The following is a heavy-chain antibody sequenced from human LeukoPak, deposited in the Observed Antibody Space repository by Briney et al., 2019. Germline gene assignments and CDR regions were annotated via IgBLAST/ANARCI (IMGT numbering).Heavy chain of an antibody. Sequence: GGSLRLSCAASGFTFSRYSFNWVRQAPGKGLEWVSYISSSGSTIYYADSVKGRFTISRDNAKNSLYLQMNSLRAEDTAVYYCAELGITMIGGVWGKGTTVTISS. D-gene: IGHD3-10*02. J-gene: IGHJ6*04. CDR1: GFTFSRYS. CDR2: ISSSGSTI. V-gene: IGHV3-48*04. CDR3: AELGITMIGGV.